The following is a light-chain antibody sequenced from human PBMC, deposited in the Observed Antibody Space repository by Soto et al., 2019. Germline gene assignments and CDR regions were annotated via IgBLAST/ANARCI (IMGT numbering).Light chain of an antibody. J-gene: IGKJ2*01. CDR2: AAS. Sequence: AIQMTLSPPSLSASVGDRVTITCRASQGITNSLIWYQQKPGKAPKLLIYAASSLQTGVPPRFSGSGSGTHFTLTISSLQTEDFATYHCLQHYNYPPTLGQGTKVDIK. CDR1: QGITNS. V-gene: IGKV1-6*01. CDR3: LQHYNYPPT.